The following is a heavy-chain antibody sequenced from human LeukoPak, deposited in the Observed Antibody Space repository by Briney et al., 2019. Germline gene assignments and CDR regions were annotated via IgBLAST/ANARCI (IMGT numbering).Heavy chain of an antibody. D-gene: IGHD3-22*01. CDR3: ARDSSDSSGYYPLGAFDI. Sequence: GGSLRLSCAASGFTLSSYAMSWVRQAPGKGLEWVSAISVSGNTYHADSVKGRFAISRDSSKNTLYLQMNRLRAEDTAVYYCARDSSDSSGYYPLGAFDIWGQGTMVTVSS. J-gene: IGHJ3*02. CDR1: GFTLSSYA. V-gene: IGHV3-23*01. CDR2: ISVSGNT.